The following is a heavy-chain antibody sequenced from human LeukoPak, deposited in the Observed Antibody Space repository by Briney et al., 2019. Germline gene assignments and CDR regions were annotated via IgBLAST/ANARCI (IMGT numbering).Heavy chain of an antibody. V-gene: IGHV1-69*05. CDR2: IIPIFGTA. D-gene: IGHD6-13*01. J-gene: IGHJ4*02. CDR3: ARGMAYHSSSWYVYYFDY. Sequence: ASVKVSCKASGGTFSSYAISWVRQAPGQGLEWMGRIIPIFGTANYAQKFQGRATITTDESTSTAYMGLSSLRSEDTAVYYCARGMAYHSSSWYVYYFDYWGQGTLVTVSS. CDR1: GGTFSSYA.